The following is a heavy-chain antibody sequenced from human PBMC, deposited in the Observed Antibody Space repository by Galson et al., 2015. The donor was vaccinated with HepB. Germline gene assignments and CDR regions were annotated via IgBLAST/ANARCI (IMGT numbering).Heavy chain of an antibody. J-gene: IGHJ6*02. V-gene: IGHV1-46*01. CDR3: AREDHHDYNNGYYFYGMDV. Sequence: SVKVSCKASGSAFTRYGVSCQRHCPGRGLEPIGIINARGGSWFYAQNFQGRVTMTSETSTSTVYMELSSLRSEDTAVYYCAREDHHDYNNGYYFYGMDVWGQGTTVTVSS. D-gene: IGHD4-11*01. CDR2: INARGGSW. CDR1: GSAFTRYG.